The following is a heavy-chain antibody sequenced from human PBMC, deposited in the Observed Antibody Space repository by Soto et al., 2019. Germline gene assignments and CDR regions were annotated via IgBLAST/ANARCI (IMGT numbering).Heavy chain of an antibody. V-gene: IGHV1-2*02. CDR2: INPNSGGT. Sequence: QVQLVQSGAEVKKPGASVKVSCKASGYTFTGYYMHWVRQAPGQGLDWTGWINPNSGGTNYAQKFQGRVTMTRDTSISTAYMELSRLRSDDTAVYYCARTPRRIQLWLHWFDTWGQGTLVTVSS. CDR3: ARTPRRIQLWLHWFDT. J-gene: IGHJ5*02. D-gene: IGHD5-18*01. CDR1: GYTFTGYY.